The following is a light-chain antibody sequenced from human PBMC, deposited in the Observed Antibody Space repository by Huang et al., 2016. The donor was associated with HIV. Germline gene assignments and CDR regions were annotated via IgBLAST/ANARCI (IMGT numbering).Light chain of an antibody. CDR1: QSVSSTY. J-gene: IGKJ1*01. V-gene: IGKV3-20*01. CDR2: GAS. CDR3: QQYDSSPWT. Sequence: EIVLTQSPGTLSLSPGERATLPCRASQSVSSTYLAWYQQKPGQAPRLLFYGASSRATGIPDRFSGSGSGTDFTLTISRLEPEDLAVYYCQQYDSSPWTFGQGTKVEIK.